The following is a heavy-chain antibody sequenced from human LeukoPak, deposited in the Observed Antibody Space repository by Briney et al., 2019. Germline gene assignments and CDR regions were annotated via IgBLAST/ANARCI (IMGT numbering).Heavy chain of an antibody. D-gene: IGHD3-22*01. CDR2: IIPIFGTA. Sequence: ASMKVSCKASGGTFSSYAISWVRQAPGQGLEWMGGIIPIFGTANYAQKFQGRVTITTDESTSTAYMELSSLRSEDTAVYYCARDSPYDGSGYYYRHFDYWGQGTLVTVSS. V-gene: IGHV1-69*05. J-gene: IGHJ4*02. CDR1: GGTFSSYA. CDR3: ARDSPYDGSGYYYRHFDY.